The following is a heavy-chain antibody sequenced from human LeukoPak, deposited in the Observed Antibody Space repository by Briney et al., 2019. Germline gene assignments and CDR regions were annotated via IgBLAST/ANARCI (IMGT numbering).Heavy chain of an antibody. D-gene: IGHD4/OR15-4a*01. Sequence: GGSLRLSCVASGFTFSSYSMTWVRQTPGQGLEWVASISGSGADTHYADSVRGRFTISRDSTKDTLNLQLNNLRAEDTAVYYCARDQGPDYRPVGSATQFSWGRGTLVAVSP. CDR3: ARDQGPDYRPVGSATQFS. J-gene: IGHJ5*02. CDR2: ISGSGADT. V-gene: IGHV3-23*01. CDR1: GFTFSSYS.